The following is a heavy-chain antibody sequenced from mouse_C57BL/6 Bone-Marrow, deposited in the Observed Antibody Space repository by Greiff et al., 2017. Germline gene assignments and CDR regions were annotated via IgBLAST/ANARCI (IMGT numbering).Heavy chain of an antibody. Sequence: QVQLQQPGAELVKPGASVKLSCKASGYTFTSYWMHWVKQRPGQGLEWIGRIYPGDGDTNYNGKFKGKATLTADKSSSTAYMQLSSLTSEDSAVYYCARKRAMYYFDYGGQGTTLTVSS. CDR1: GYTFTSYW. CDR2: IYPGDGDT. J-gene: IGHJ2*01. CDR3: ARKRAMYYFDY. D-gene: IGHD3-1*01. V-gene: IGHV1-82*01.